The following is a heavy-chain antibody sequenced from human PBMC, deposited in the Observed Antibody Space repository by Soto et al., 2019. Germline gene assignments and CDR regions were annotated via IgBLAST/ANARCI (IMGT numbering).Heavy chain of an antibody. J-gene: IGHJ4*02. D-gene: IGHD6-13*01. CDR2: IYNIIGST. CDR1: GGSISGYY. Sequence: SETLSLTCTVSGGSISGYYWSWLRQPPGKGLEWIGYIYNIIGSTRYNPSLKSRVTISVDTSKNHFSLKLTSVTAADTAVYYCARPGGSGWFYFDSWGQGSQVTVS. CDR3: ARPGGSGWFYFDS. V-gene: IGHV4-59*08.